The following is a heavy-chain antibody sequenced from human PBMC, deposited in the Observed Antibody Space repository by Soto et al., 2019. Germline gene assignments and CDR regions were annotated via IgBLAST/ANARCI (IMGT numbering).Heavy chain of an antibody. CDR2: ISGSDSST. CDR1: GFTFSSYA. J-gene: IGHJ4*02. CDR3: AKGGAAAAPPPNFDY. D-gene: IGHD6-13*01. V-gene: IGHV3-23*01. Sequence: PGGSLRLSCAASGFTFSSYAMSWVRQAPGKGLEWVSGISGSDSSTYYADSVKGRFTISRDNSKNTLYLQMNSLRAEDTAVYYCAKGGAAAAPPPNFDYWGQGTLVTVSS.